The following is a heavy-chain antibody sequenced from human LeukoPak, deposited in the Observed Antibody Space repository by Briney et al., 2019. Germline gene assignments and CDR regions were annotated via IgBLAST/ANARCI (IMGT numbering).Heavy chain of an antibody. V-gene: IGHV4-39*01. CDR1: GGSISSSSYY. D-gene: IGHD4-17*01. CDR2: IYYSGST. CDR3: ARRYGDYEAFDI. Sequence: SETLSLTCTVSGGSISSSSYYWGWIRQPPGKGLEWIGSIYYSGSTYHNPSLKSRVTISVDTSKNQFSLKLSSVTAADTAVYYCARRYGDYEAFDIWGQGTMVTVSS. J-gene: IGHJ3*02.